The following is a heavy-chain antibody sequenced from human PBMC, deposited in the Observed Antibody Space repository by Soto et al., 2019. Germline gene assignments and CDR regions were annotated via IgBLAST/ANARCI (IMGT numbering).Heavy chain of an antibody. V-gene: IGHV4-39*01. D-gene: IGHD3-9*01. CDR1: DDSINSDKYY. CDR3: ARLEGLATISYYFDF. CDR2: IYYRGNA. Sequence: QLQLQESGPGLVKPSETLSLTCSVSDDSINSDKYYWVWIRQPPGKVLEWIGSIYYRGNAYYNPSLQPRVTISLDKSKSQFSLKLNSVTAADSAVYFCARLEGLATISYYFDFWGPGALVTVSS. J-gene: IGHJ4*02.